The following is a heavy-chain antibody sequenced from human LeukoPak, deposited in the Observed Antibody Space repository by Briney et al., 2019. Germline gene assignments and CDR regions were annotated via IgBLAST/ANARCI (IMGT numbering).Heavy chain of an antibody. D-gene: IGHD6-13*01. CDR3: AARIPPLIAAAGLSVDY. Sequence: SGGSLRLSCAASGFTFSSYAMSWVRQAPGKGLEWVSAISGSGGSTYYADSVKGRFTISRDNSKNTLYLQMNSLRAEDTAVYYCAARIPPLIAAAGLSVDYWGQGTLVTVSS. V-gene: IGHV3-23*01. J-gene: IGHJ4*02. CDR1: GFTFSSYA. CDR2: ISGSGGST.